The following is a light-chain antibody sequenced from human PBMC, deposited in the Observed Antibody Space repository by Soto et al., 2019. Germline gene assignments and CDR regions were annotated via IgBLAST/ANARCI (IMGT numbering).Light chain of an antibody. V-gene: IGKV1-39*01. Sequence: DIQMTQSPSSLSASVGDRVTIICRASESISGSLNWCQQRPGQAPKLLIYGTSHLQGGVPSRFSGSGSGTDYTLTISGLQPEDFATYYCQQSFSTPYSFGQGTRLEI. CDR3: QQSFSTPYS. CDR1: ESISGS. J-gene: IGKJ2*01. CDR2: GTS.